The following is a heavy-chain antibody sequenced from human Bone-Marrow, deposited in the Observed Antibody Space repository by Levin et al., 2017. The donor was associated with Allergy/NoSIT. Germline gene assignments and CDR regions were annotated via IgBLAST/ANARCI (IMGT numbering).Heavy chain of an antibody. V-gene: IGHV3-11*05. D-gene: IGHD3-9*01. CDR3: TRDPYSDVLTGFYSY. CDR2: IGSTSVFYT. Sequence: GGSLRLSCVTSGFSFSDYYMSWIRQAPGKGPEWVAYIGSTSVFYTNYADSVQGRFTISRDNAKNSLFLQMNSLRDDDTAVYYCTRDPYSDVLTGFYSYWGQGTLVTVSS. CDR1: GFSFSDYY. J-gene: IGHJ4*02.